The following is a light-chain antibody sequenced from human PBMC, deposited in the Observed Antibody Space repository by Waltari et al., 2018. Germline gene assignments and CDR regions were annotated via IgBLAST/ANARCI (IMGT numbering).Light chain of an antibody. CDR1: ESIGNY. CDR3: QQSYSTQFT. V-gene: IGKV1-39*01. J-gene: IGKJ3*01. CDR2: TAS. Sequence: DIQLTQSPSSLSAFVRDRVTITCRASESIGNYLNWYQQKPGRAPNLLIYTASTLQSGVPSRFSGNRSGTDFTLTISSLQPEDFATYFCQQSYSTQFTFGPGTKVDIK.